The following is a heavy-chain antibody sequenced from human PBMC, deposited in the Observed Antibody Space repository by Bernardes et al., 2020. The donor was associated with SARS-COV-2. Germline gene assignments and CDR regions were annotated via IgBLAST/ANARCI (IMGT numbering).Heavy chain of an antibody. Sequence: SETLSLTCTVSGGSISSYYWSWIRQPPGKGLEWIGYIYYSGSTNYNPSLKSRVTISVDTSKNQFSLKLSSVTAADTAVYYCARAENIYLPYDYWGQGTLVTVAS. V-gene: IGHV4-59*01. CDR1: GGSISSYY. CDR3: ARAENIYLPYDY. J-gene: IGHJ4*02. CDR2: IYYSGST. D-gene: IGHD2-2*02.